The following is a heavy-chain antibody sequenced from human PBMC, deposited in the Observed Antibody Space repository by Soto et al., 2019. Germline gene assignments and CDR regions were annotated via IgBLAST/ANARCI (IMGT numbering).Heavy chain of an antibody. D-gene: IGHD2-8*01. J-gene: IGHJ4*02. Sequence: SETLSLTCTVSGGSVSNSNYYWGWIRQSPGKGLEWIGSVYYRGRGYSKSSVKSRVTISVDTSKNQFSLNLNSVTASDTAVYFCVSQRTSVLTQAYFDYWGPGALVTVSS. CDR2: VYYRGRG. CDR3: VSQRTSVLTQAYFDY. V-gene: IGHV4-39*01. CDR1: GGSVSNSNYY.